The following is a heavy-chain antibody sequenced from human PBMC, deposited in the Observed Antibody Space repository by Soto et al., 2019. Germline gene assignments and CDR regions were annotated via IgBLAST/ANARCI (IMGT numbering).Heavy chain of an antibody. J-gene: IGHJ5*02. V-gene: IGHV3-23*01. D-gene: IGHD5-12*01. CDR2: ISGSVGTT. CDR3: AKGRDVATSSNWFDP. CDR1: GFTFSSYD. Sequence: GGSLRLSXAASGFTFSSYDMSWVLQAPGKGLEWVSAISGSVGTTYYADSVKGRFTISRDNSKNTLYLQMDSLRAEDTALYYCAKGRDVATSSNWFDPWGQGTLVTVSS.